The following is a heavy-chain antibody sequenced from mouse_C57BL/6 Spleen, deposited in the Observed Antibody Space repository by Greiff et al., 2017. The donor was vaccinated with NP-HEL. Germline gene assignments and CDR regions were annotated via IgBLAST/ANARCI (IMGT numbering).Heavy chain of an antibody. Sequence: EVQLLESGPGMVKPSQSLSLTCTVTGYSITSGYDWHWIRHFPGNKLEWMGYISYSGSPNYNPSLKSRISITHDTSKNHFFLKLNSVTTEDTATYYGARGDYDYLPYAMDYWGQGTSVTVSS. J-gene: IGHJ4*01. CDR1: GYSITSGYD. CDR3: ARGDYDYLPYAMDY. CDR2: ISYSGSP. D-gene: IGHD2-4*01. V-gene: IGHV3-1*01.